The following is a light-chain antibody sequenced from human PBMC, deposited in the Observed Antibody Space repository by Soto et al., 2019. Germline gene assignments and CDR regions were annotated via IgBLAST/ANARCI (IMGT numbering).Light chain of an antibody. CDR2: GAS. J-gene: IGKJ5*01. V-gene: IGKV3-15*01. Sequence: EVVITQSPATLSVSPGDRATLSCRASEIVGSRLAWYQQQPGQPPRLLIYGASTRAAGIPAGFSGSGSGTEFTLTISSLQSEDFAVYYCQQYNNWPITFGQGTRLEIK. CDR1: EIVGSR. CDR3: QQYNNWPIT.